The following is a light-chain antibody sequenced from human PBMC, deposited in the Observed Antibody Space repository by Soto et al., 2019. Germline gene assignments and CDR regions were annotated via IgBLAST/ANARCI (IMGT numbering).Light chain of an antibody. CDR1: SSDVGGYNY. J-gene: IGLJ1*01. CDR3: SSYTSSSTLYV. Sequence: QSALTQPASVSGSPGQSITISCTGTSSDVGGYNYVSWYQQHPRKAPKLMIYEVSNRPSGVSNRFSGSKSGNTASLTISGLQAEDEADYYCSSYTSSSTLYVFGTGTKLTVL. CDR2: EVS. V-gene: IGLV2-14*01.